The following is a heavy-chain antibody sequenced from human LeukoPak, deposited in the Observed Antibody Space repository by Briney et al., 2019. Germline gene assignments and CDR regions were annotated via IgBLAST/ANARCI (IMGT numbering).Heavy chain of an antibody. Sequence: GESLKISCKGSGYSFTTYWIGWVRQMPGKGLEWMGIIYPGDSDTRYRPSFQGQVTISVDKSITTAYLQWSSLKASDTAMYYCARFSCSSTSCLNYFDYWGQGTLVTVSS. D-gene: IGHD2-2*01. CDR1: GYSFTTYW. J-gene: IGHJ4*02. CDR3: ARFSCSSTSCLNYFDY. CDR2: IYPGDSDT. V-gene: IGHV5-51*01.